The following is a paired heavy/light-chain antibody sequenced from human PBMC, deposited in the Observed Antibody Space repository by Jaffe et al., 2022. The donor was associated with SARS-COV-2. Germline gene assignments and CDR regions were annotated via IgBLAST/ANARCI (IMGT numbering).Heavy chain of an antibody. CDR1: GDSVSSNSAA. J-gene: IGHJ4*02. D-gene: IGHD1-26*01. Sequence: QVRLQQSGPGLLKPSQTLSLTCAISGDSVSSNSAAWNWIRQSPSRGLEWLGRTYYRSKWYNDYAVSVKGRITVSPDTSKNQFSLQLNSVTPEDTAVYYCTRMAWAVEPHWGQGTLVTVSS. CDR2: TYYRSKWYN. CDR3: TRMAWAVEPH. V-gene: IGHV6-1*01.
Light chain of an antibody. J-gene: IGKJ2*01. CDR3: QQYNNIPYT. Sequence: DIVMTQSPDSLAVSLGERATINCKSSQSVLHSSHNKNYLAWFQQKPGQPPKLLIYWASTRESGVPDRFSGSGSGTDFTLTISSLQAEDVAVYYCQQYNNIPYTFGQGTKLEIK. V-gene: IGKV4-1*01. CDR1: QSVLHSSHNKNY. CDR2: WAS.